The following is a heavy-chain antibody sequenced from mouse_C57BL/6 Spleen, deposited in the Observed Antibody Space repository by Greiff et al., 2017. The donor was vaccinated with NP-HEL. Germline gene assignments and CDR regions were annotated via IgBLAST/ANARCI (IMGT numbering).Heavy chain of an antibody. D-gene: IGHD1-1*01. Sequence: VQLQQSGPELVRPGVSVKISCKGSGYTFTDYAIHWVKQSHAKSLEWIGVISTYYGDASYNQKFKDKATMTVDKSSSTAYMELARLTSEDSAVYYCARQADYYGSSYDWYFDVWGTGTTVTVSS. CDR1: GYTFTDYA. V-gene: IGHV1-67*01. CDR2: ISTYYGDA. J-gene: IGHJ1*03. CDR3: ARQADYYGSSYDWYFDV.